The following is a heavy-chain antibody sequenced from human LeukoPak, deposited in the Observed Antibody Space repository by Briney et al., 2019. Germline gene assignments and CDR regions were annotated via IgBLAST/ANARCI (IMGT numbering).Heavy chain of an antibody. CDR1: GFTVSSNY. D-gene: IGHD3-10*01. J-gene: IGHJ6*02. V-gene: IGHV3-66*01. CDR2: IYSGGST. Sequence: GGSLRLSCAASGFTVSSNYMSWVRQAPGKGLEWVSVIYSGGSTYYADSVKGRFTISRDNSKTTLYLQMNSLRAEDTAVYYCARGRITMVRGVQLYYGMDVWGQGTTVTVSS. CDR3: ARGRITMVRGVQLYYGMDV.